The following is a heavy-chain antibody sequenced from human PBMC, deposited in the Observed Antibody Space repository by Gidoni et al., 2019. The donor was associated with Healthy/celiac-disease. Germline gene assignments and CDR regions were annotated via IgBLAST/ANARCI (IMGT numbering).Heavy chain of an antibody. J-gene: IGHJ4*02. D-gene: IGHD3-3*01. CDR3: AREHVAGTPFGVATAGY. V-gene: IGHV1-46*03. CDR2: INPSGGGT. CDR1: GYTFTSYY. Sequence: QVQLVQSGAEVKKSGASVKVSCKAFGYTFTSYYIHWVRQAPGQGLEWIGIINPSGGGTTYAQKFQGRVTMTRDTSTSTVYMEVSSLRSEDTAMYYCAREHVAGTPFGVATAGYWGQGTLVTVSS.